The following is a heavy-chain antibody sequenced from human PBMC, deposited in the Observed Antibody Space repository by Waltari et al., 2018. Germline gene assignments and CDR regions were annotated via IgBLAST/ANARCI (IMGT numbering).Heavy chain of an antibody. J-gene: IGHJ4*02. Sequence: QVQLQESGPGLVKPSETLSLTCTVSGGSISHFFLSLIRRPPGKGLEWIGYIYYTGTTSYTPSLKSRVTMSVDTSQNQFSLTLNSVTAADTAVYYCARQRHYYDDSGYYHHFDYWGQGTLVTVSS. CDR2: IYYTGTT. CDR1: GGSISHFF. D-gene: IGHD3-22*01. V-gene: IGHV4-59*08. CDR3: ARQRHYYDDSGYYHHFDY.